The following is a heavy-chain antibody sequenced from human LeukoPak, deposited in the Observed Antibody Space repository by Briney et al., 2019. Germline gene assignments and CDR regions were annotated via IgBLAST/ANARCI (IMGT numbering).Heavy chain of an antibody. Sequence: SETLSLTCTVSGDSINNNNYYWGWIRQPPGKGLEWIGNIYYSGSTNYNPSLKSRVTISVDTSKNQFSLKLSSVTAADTAVYYCARLGIAAAPDAFDIWGQGTMVTVSS. CDR2: IYYSGST. V-gene: IGHV4-39*07. CDR1: GDSINNNNYY. CDR3: ARLGIAAAPDAFDI. J-gene: IGHJ3*02. D-gene: IGHD6-13*01.